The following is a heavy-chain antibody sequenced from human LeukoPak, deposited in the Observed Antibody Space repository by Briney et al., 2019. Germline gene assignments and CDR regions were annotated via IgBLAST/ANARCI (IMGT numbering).Heavy chain of an antibody. D-gene: IGHD1-7*01. CDR3: ARDDPTTSDAFDI. V-gene: IGHV4-59*01. Sequence: PSETLSLTCTVSGGSISSYYWSWIRQPPGKGLEWIGYIYYSGSTNYNPSLKSRVTISVDTSKNQFSLKLSSVTAADTAVYYCARDDPTTSDAFDIWGQGTMVTASS. CDR2: IYYSGST. J-gene: IGHJ3*02. CDR1: GGSISSYY.